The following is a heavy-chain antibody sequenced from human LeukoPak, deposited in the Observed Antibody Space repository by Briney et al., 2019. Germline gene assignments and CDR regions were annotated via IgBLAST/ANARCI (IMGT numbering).Heavy chain of an antibody. CDR1: GFNFGTYW. Sequence: GGSLRLSCTAAGFNFGTYWMSWVRKFPEKGLEFVANIKYDDTVKNYVDSVKGRFTISRDNPSNSVYLQMDSLRPEDTALYYCARDPDSSAFDYWGQGAQVTVSS. CDR3: ARDPDSSAFDY. V-gene: IGHV3-7*01. D-gene: IGHD2-15*01. CDR2: IKYDDTVK. J-gene: IGHJ4*02.